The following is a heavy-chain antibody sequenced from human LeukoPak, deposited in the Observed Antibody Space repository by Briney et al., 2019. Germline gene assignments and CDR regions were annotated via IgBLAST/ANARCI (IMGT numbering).Heavy chain of an antibody. CDR2: ISGSGSST. CDR1: GFTFSSYA. V-gene: IGHV3-23*01. CDR3: AKGPQWLPPGDYFDY. J-gene: IGHJ4*02. Sequence: GGSLRLSCAASGFTFSSYAMSWVRQAPGKGLEWVSAISGSGSSTYYADSVKGRFTISRDNSKNTLYLQMNSLRAEDTAVYYCAKGPQWLPPGDYFDYWGQGTLVTVSS. D-gene: IGHD6-19*01.